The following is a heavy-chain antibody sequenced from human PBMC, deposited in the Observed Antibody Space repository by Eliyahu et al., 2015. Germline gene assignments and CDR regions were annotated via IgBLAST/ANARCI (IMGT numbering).Heavy chain of an antibody. CDR1: GGSFSGYX. CDR3: ARIPVLRFLAGFDP. CDR2: INHSGST. D-gene: IGHD3-3*01. J-gene: IGHJ5*02. V-gene: IGHV4-34*01. Sequence: QVQLQQWGAGLLKPSETLSLTCXVYGGSFSGYXWSXIRQPPGKGLEWIGEINHSGSTNYNPSLKSRVTISVDTSKNQFSLKVNSVTAADTAVYYCARIPVLRFLAGFDPWGQGTLVTVSS.